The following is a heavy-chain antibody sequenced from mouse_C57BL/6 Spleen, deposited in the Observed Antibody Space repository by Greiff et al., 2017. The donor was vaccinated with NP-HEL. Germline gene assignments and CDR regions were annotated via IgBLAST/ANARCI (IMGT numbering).Heavy chain of an antibody. CDR3: ARTGSAWFAY. V-gene: IGHV5-17*01. J-gene: IGHJ3*01. Sequence: EVQLVESGGGLVKPGGSLKLSCAASGFTFSDYGMHWVRQAPEKGLEWVAYISSGSSTTYYADTVKGRFTISRDNAKNTLFLQMTSLRSEDSAMYYCARTGSAWFAYWGQGTLVTVSA. CDR1: GFTFSDYG. CDR2: ISSGSSTT.